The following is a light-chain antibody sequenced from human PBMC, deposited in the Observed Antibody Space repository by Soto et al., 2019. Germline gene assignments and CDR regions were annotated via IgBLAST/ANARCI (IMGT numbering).Light chain of an antibody. CDR3: LPYYTWGR. V-gene: IGKV3-15*01. Sequence: VMPQSPENLSVSPGERATLSCTASQSVSSSLAWYQQKPGRSPRLLIYGASTRAIGIPARFSGSGPGTEFTLTMCRLQSEDFAVYYCLPYYTWGRFARGTKVDIK. J-gene: IGKJ1*01. CDR2: GAS. CDR1: QSVSSS.